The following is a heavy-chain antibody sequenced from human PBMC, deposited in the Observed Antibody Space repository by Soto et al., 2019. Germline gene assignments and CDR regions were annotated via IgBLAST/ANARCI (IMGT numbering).Heavy chain of an antibody. CDR2: ISAYNGNT. V-gene: IGHV1-18*01. Sequence: ASVKVSCKASGYTFTSYGISWVRQAPGQGLEWMGWISAYNGNTNYAQKLQGRVTMTTDTSTSTAYMELRSLRSDDTAVYYCASSREPQSYCSSTSCHKPQFDYWGQGTLVTVSS. J-gene: IGHJ4*02. CDR3: ASSREPQSYCSSTSCHKPQFDY. D-gene: IGHD2-2*02. CDR1: GYTFTSYG.